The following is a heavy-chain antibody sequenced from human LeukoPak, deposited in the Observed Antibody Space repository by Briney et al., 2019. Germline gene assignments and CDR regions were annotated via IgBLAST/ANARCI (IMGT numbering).Heavy chain of an antibody. J-gene: IGHJ6*02. CDR2: ISGSGGST. V-gene: IGHV3-23*01. CDR3: AIRAYCSSTSCYGDYYYGMDV. Sequence: PGGSLRLSCAASGFTFSSYAMSWVRQAPGKGLEWVSAISGSGGSTYYADSVKGWFTISRDNSKNTLYLQMNSLRAEDTAVYYCAIRAYCSSTSCYGDYYYGMDVWGQGTTVTVSS. D-gene: IGHD2-2*01. CDR1: GFTFSSYA.